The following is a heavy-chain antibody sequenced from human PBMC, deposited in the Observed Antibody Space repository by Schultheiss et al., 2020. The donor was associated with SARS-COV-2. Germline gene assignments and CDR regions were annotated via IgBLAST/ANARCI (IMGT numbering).Heavy chain of an antibody. J-gene: IGHJ4*02. CDR3: AREYSSSGMDY. D-gene: IGHD6-6*01. CDR2: IYTSGST. Sequence: SETLSLTCTVSGGSISSYYWSWIRQPPGKGLEWIGRIYTSGSTNYNPSLKSRVTISVDTSKNQFSLKLSSVTAADTAVYYCAREYSSSGMDYWGQGTLVTASS. CDR1: GGSISSYY. V-gene: IGHV4-4*07.